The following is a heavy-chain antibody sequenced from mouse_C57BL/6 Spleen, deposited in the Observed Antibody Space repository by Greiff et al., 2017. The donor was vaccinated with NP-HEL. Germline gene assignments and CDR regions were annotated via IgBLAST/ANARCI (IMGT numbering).Heavy chain of an antibody. J-gene: IGHJ2*01. CDR2: IYPGSGST. CDR3: ARSYDYDQFLFDY. CDR1: GYTFTSYW. V-gene: IGHV1-55*01. Sequence: QVQLQQSGAELVKPGASVKMSCKASGYTFTSYWITWVKQRPGQGLEWIGDIYPGSGSTNYNEKFKSKATLTVDTSSSTAYMQLSSLTSEDSAVYYCARSYDYDQFLFDYWGQGTTLTVSS. D-gene: IGHD2-4*01.